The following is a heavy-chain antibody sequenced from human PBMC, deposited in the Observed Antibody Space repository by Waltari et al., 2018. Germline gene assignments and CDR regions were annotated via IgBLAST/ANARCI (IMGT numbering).Heavy chain of an antibody. D-gene: IGHD4-17*01. CDR1: GYSISSGYY. V-gene: IGHV4-38-2*02. CDR3: VTSTGTVTSGFYYYYMDV. Sequence: HVQLQESGPGLVKPSETLSLTCTVSGYSISSGYYWGWIRQPPGKGLEWSGSIYHSGGTNDNQSLKSRVTLSVDTSKNLFSLKLNSVTAADTAVYYCVTSTGTVTSGFYYYYMDVWAKGTTVTVSS. CDR2: IYHSGGT. J-gene: IGHJ6*03.